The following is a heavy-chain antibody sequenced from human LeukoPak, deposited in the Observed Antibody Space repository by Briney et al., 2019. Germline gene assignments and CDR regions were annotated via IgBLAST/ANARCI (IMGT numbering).Heavy chain of an antibody. D-gene: IGHD2-15*01. V-gene: IGHV4-59*01. CDR2: ISHSGST. CDR1: GDSISGYY. J-gene: IGHJ4*02. Sequence: SETLSLTCTVSGDSISGYYWSWIRQPPGKGLEWIGYISHSGSTIYNPYHKSRVTLSLDTSKNQFSLKLNSVTAADTAVYYCARIGLGYCSAGSCPPFDYWGQGTLVTASS. CDR3: ARIGLGYCSAGSCPPFDY.